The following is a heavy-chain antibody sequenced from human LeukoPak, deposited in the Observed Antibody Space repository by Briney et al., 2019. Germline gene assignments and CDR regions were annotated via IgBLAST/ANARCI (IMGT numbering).Heavy chain of an antibody. D-gene: IGHD4-17*01. CDR2: IYYSGST. CDR3: ASTLTVTDDAFDI. J-gene: IGHJ3*02. Sequence: SETLSLTCAVSGGSISSGGYSWSWIRQPPGTGLEWIGYIYYSGSTYYNPSLKSRVTISVDTSKNQFSLKLSSVTAADTAVYYCASTLTVTDDAFDIWGQGTMVTVSS. CDR1: GGSISSGGYS. V-gene: IGHV4-30-4*07.